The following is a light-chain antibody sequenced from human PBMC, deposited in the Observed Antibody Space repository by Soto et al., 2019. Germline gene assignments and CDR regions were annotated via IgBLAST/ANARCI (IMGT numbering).Light chain of an antibody. J-gene: IGKJ5*01. Sequence: DLQMTQSPSSLSASVGDRVTITCQASQDISNYLNWHQQKPGKAPKLLIYDASNLETGVPSRFSGSGSGTDFTFTISSLQPEDIATYYCQQYDNLPITFGQGTRLEIK. CDR3: QQYDNLPIT. CDR2: DAS. V-gene: IGKV1-33*01. CDR1: QDISNY.